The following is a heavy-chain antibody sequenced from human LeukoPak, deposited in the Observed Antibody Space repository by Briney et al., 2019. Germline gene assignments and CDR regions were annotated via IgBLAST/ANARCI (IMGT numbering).Heavy chain of an antibody. CDR3: ARLGGQQLVYYYGMDV. J-gene: IGHJ6*02. D-gene: IGHD6-13*01. V-gene: IGHV4-34*01. CDR1: GGSFSGYY. CDR2: INHSGST. Sequence: SETLSLTCAVYGGSFSGYYWSWIRQPPGKGLEWIGEINHSGSTNYNPSLKSRVTISVDTSKNQFSLKLSSVTAADTAVYYCARLGGQQLVYYYGMDVWGQGTTVTVSS.